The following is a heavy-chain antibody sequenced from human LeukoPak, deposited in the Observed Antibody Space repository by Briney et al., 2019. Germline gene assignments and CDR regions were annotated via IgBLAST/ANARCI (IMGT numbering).Heavy chain of an antibody. CDR3: AEEGEYCSGYTCYQYFDY. V-gene: IGHV3-23*01. CDR2: ISGSGGYT. J-gene: IGHJ4*02. CDR1: GFTFSDYA. D-gene: IGHD2-2*01. Sequence: GGSLRLSCAVSGFTFSDYAMSWVRQAPGKGLEWVSAISGSGGYTFYADSVKGRFTISRDSSKSALYLQINSLRAEDTAIYYCAEEGEYCSGYTCYQYFDYWGQGTLVTVSS.